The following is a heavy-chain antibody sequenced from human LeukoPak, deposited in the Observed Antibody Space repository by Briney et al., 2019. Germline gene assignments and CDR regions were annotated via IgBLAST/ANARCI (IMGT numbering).Heavy chain of an antibody. J-gene: IGHJ5*02. CDR1: GYTFTSYD. Sequence: PRASVTVSCKASGYTFTSYDINWVRQAPGQGLEWMGWMNPNSGNTGYAQKFQGRVTMTRNTSISTAYMELSSLRSEDTAVYYCARGWVEGITMIVVVTDNWFDPWGQGTLVTVSS. CDR3: ARGWVEGITMIVVVTDNWFDP. V-gene: IGHV1-8*01. CDR2: MNPNSGNT. D-gene: IGHD3-22*01.